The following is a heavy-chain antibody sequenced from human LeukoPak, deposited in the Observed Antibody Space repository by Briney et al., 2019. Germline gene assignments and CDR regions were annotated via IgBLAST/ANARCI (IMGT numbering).Heavy chain of an antibody. CDR1: GYTFTGYY. V-gene: IGHV1-2*02. J-gene: IGHJ5*02. D-gene: IGHD3-9*01. Sequence: ASVAVSCKASGYTFTGYYMHWVRQAPGQGLEWMGWINPNSGGTNYAQKFQGRVTMTRDTSISTAYMELSRLRSDDTAVYYCARGRLGPYNWFDPWGQGTLVTVSS. CDR2: INPNSGGT. CDR3: ARGRLGPYNWFDP.